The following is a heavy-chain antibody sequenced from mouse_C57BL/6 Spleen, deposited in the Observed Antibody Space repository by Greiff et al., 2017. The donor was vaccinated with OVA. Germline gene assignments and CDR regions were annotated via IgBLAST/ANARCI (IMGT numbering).Heavy chain of an antibody. V-gene: IGHV5-17*01. CDR3: ARRDRYYFDD. J-gene: IGHJ2*01. CDR1: GFTFSDYG. D-gene: IGHD3-3*01. Sequence: EVMLVESGGGLVKPGGSLKLSCAASGFTFSDYGMHWVRQAPEKGLEWVAYISSGSSTIYYADTVKGRFTISRDNAKNTLFLQMTSLRSEDTAMYYCARRDRYYFDDWGQGTTLTVSS. CDR2: ISSGSSTI.